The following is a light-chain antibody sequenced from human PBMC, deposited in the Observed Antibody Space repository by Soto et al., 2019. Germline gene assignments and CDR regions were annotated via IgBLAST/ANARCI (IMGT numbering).Light chain of an antibody. Sequence: EIVLTQSPGTLSLSPGERATLSCRASQSVSSSSLAWYQQKPGQAPRLLLYDASSRATGIPDRFSGSGSGTDFTLTISRLEPEDFVVYYCQQYGSSPTFGQGTKVDIK. CDR3: QQYGSSPT. V-gene: IGKV3-20*01. J-gene: IGKJ1*01. CDR2: DAS. CDR1: QSVSSSS.